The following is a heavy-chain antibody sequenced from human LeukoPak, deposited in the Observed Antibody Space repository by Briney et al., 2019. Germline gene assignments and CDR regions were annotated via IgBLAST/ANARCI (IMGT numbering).Heavy chain of an antibody. CDR3: AKDAMIVVVTVAGYFDY. D-gene: IGHD3-22*01. CDR1: GFTFSNHG. V-gene: IGHV3-30*18. CDR2: ISNDGNTK. J-gene: IGHJ4*02. Sequence: GGSLRLSCAASGFTFSNHGMHWVRQAPGKGLEWVAVISNDGNTKYYADSVKGRFTISRDNSKNTLYLQMNSLRAEDTAVYYCAKDAMIVVVTVAGYFDYWGQGTLVTVSS.